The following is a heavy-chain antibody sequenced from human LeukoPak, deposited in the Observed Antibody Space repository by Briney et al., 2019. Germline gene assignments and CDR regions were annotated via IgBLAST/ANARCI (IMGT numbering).Heavy chain of an antibody. CDR3: TTRTIESGDEDN. V-gene: IGHV3-15*01. CDR1: GFIFSNAK. Sequence: GGSLRHSSAGSGFIFSNAKMSWVRQAPGKGLEWVGRIKSKTDGGTTDYAAPVKGRFTISRDDSKNTLYLQMNGLKTEDTAMYFCTTRTIESGDEDNWGQGTLVTVSS. D-gene: IGHD5-12*01. J-gene: IGHJ4*02. CDR2: IKSKTDGGTT.